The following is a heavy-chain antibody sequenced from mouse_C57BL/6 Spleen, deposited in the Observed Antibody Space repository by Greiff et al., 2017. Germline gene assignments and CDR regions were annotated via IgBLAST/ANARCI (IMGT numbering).Heavy chain of an antibody. J-gene: IGHJ4*01. Sequence: QVQLQQPGAELVRPGSSVKLSCKASGYTFTSYWMHWVKQTPIQGLEWIGNIDPSDSDTHYNQKFKDKATLTVDKSSSTAYMQLSSLTSEDAAVYYCARGAQGDYWGQGTSVTVSS. CDR3: ARGAQGDY. CDR2: IDPSDSDT. D-gene: IGHD3-2*02. CDR1: GYTFTSYW. V-gene: IGHV1-52*01.